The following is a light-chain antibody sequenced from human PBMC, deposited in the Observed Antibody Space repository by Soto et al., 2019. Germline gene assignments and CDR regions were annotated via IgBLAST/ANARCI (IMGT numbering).Light chain of an antibody. V-gene: IGKV3-15*01. CDR2: GAS. J-gene: IGKJ1*01. CDR3: QQYNNWPPKRT. Sequence: EIVMTQSPVTLSVSPGERATLSCRASQSISSNLAWYQQKPGQAPRLLIYGASTRATGVPARFSGSGSGTEFTITISSLQSEDFAVYYCQQYNNWPPKRTFGQGTKVDIK. CDR1: QSISSN.